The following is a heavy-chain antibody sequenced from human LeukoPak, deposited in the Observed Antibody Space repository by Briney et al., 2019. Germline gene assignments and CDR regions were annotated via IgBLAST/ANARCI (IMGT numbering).Heavy chain of an antibody. J-gene: IGHJ4*02. V-gene: IGHV1-46*01. CDR2: INPSGGST. D-gene: IGHD3-9*01. Sequence: GASVKVSCKASGYTFTSYYMHWVRQAPGQGLEWMGIINPSGGSTSYAQKFQGRVTMTRDTSTSTVYMELSSLRSEDTAVYYCSTDAGYCNSTTCSYYFDYWGQGTLVTVSS. CDR3: STDAGYCNSTTCSYYFDY. CDR1: GYTFTSYY.